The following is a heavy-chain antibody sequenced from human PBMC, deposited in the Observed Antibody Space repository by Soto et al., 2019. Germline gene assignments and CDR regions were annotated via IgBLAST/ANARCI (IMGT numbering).Heavy chain of an antibody. J-gene: IGHJ6*02. D-gene: IGHD5-12*01. CDR1: GYSFTSYW. V-gene: IGHV5-51*01. Sequence: EVQLVQSGAEVQKPGESLKISCKGSGYSFTSYWLGWVRQMPGKGLEWMGIIYPGDSDTRYSPSFQGQVTISADKSISTAYLQWSSLKASDTAMYYCAREHSGYDYYYYGMDVWGQGTTVTVSS. CDR2: IYPGDSDT. CDR3: AREHSGYDYYYYGMDV.